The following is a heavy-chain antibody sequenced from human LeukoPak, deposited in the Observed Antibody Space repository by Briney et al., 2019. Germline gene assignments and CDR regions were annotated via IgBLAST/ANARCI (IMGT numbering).Heavy chain of an antibody. CDR3: ARDEDSGIAVAGSFDY. V-gene: IGHV3-21*01. CDR2: ISSSSSYI. J-gene: IGHJ4*02. Sequence: PGGSLRLSCAASGFTFSSYSMNWVRQAPGKGLEWVSSISSSSSYIYYADSVKGRFTISRDNAKNSLYLQMNSLRAEDTAVYYCARDEDSGIAVAGSFDYWGQGTLVTVSS. CDR1: GFTFSSYS. D-gene: IGHD6-19*01.